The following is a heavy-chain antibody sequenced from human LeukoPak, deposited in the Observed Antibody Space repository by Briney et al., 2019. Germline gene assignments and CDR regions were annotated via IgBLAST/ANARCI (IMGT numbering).Heavy chain of an antibody. CDR3: ARSRYCSSTSCPSYRFDY. CDR2: IYTSGST. V-gene: IGHV4-4*07. Sequence: PSETLSLTCTVSGGSISSYYWSWIRQPAGKGLEWIGRIYTSGSTNYNPSLKSRVTISVDKSKNQFSLKLSSVTAAATAVYYCARSRYCSSTSCPSYRFDYWGQGTLVTVSS. CDR1: GGSISSYY. J-gene: IGHJ4*02. D-gene: IGHD2-2*01.